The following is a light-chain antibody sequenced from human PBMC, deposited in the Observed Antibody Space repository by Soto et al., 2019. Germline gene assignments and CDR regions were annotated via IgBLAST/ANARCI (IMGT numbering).Light chain of an antibody. CDR1: QSVSSSY. J-gene: IGKJ1*01. CDR3: QKYGSSPWT. Sequence: ELVMTQSPATLSVSPVERATLSCRASQSVSSSYLAWYQQKPGQAPRLLIYGASSRATGIPDRFSGSGSGTDFTLTISRLEPEDFAVYDCQKYGSSPWTFGQGTKGDIK. V-gene: IGKV3-20*01. CDR2: GAS.